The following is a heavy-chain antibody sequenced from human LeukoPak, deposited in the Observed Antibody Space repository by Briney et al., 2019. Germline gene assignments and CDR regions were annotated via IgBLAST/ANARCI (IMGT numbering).Heavy chain of an antibody. CDR1: GYTSTSPD. CDR2: MNPSDNT. V-gene: IGHV1-8*01. J-gene: IGHJ3*02. Sequence: ASVKVSCKASGYTSTSPDINWVRQATGKGLEWLGWMNPSDNTGYAQKFQGRITMTRTTSINTAYMELSSLRSEDTAVYYCARYTHSYGFDIWGQGTMVTVSS. CDR3: ARYTHSYGFDI.